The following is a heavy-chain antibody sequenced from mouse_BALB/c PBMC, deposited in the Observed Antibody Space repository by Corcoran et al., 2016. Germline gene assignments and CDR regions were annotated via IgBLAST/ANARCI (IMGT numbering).Heavy chain of an antibody. CDR1: GFSLSTSGMG. D-gene: IGHD1-1*01. CDR3: ARIEDYYGSRYVGAWFAY. J-gene: IGHJ3*01. V-gene: IGHV8-8*01. Sequence: QVTLKESGPGILQPSQTLSLTCSFSGFSLSTSGMGVGWIRQPSGKGLEWLAHIWWDDDKRDNPALKSRLTISKDPSSNQVFLKIASVDTADTATYYCARIEDYYGSRYVGAWFAYWGQGTLVTVSA. CDR2: IWWDDDK.